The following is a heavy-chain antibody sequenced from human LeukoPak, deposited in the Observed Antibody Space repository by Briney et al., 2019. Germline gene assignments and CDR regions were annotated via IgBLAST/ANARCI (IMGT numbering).Heavy chain of an antibody. Sequence: PGGSLRLSCAASGFTFSSYGMHWVRQAPGKGLEWVAFIRYDGSNKYYADSVKGRFTISRDNSKNTLYLQMNSLGAEDTAVYYCANGPYSGSYYFDYWGQGTLVTVSS. CDR2: IRYDGSNK. CDR3: ANGPYSGSYYFDY. CDR1: GFTFSSYG. J-gene: IGHJ4*02. V-gene: IGHV3-30*02. D-gene: IGHD1-26*01.